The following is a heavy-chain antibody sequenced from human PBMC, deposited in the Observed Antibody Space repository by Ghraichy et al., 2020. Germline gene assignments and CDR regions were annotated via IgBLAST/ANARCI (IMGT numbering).Heavy chain of an antibody. CDR1: GYTFTGYY. D-gene: IGHD3-16*01. J-gene: IGHJ4*02. Sequence: ASVKVSCKTSGYTFTGYYIHWVRQAPGQGLEWMGWINPNSGDTNYTQRFQGRVTMTRDTSISTAYMELSSLRSDDAAVYYCARLKDGGYWGQGTLVTVSS. CDR3: ARLKDGGY. V-gene: IGHV1-2*02. CDR2: INPNSGDT.